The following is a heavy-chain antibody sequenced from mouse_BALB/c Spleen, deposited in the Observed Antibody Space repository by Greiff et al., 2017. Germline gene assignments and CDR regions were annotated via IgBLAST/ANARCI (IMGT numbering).Heavy chain of an antibody. CDR3: ARSLGYDDWFAY. CDR2: INPGSGGT. J-gene: IGHJ3*01. V-gene: IGHV1-54*01. CDR1: GYAFTNYL. D-gene: IGHD2-2*01. Sequence: VQLQQSGAELVRPGTSVKVSCKASGYAFTNYLIEWVKQRPGQGLEWIGVINPGSGGTNYNEKFKGKATLTADKSSSTAYMQLSSLTSDDSAVYFCARSLGYDDWFAYWRQGTLVTVSA.